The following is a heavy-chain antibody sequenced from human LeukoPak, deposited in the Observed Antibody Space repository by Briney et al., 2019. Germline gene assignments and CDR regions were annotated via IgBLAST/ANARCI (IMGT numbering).Heavy chain of an antibody. CDR3: ARGVSGSYFILDY. D-gene: IGHD1-26*01. V-gene: IGHV3-21*01. CDR1: GFTFSSYS. J-gene: IGHJ4*02. CDR2: ISSSSSYI. Sequence: GGSLRLSCAASGFTFSSYSMNWVRQAPGKGLEWVSSISSSSSYIYYADSVKGRFTISRDNAKNSLYLQMNSLRAGDTAVYYCARGVSGSYFILDYWGQGTLVTVSS.